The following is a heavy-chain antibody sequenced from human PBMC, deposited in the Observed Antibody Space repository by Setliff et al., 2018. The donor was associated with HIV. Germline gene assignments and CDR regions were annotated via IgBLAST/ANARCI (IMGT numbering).Heavy chain of an antibody. CDR2: VFPAESSV. V-gene: IGHV5-51*01. J-gene: IGHJ6*03. D-gene: IGHD2-8*01. Sequence: GESLKISCKGSQFRFGNYWVAWVRQMSGRGLEWMGTVFPAESSVKYSPSFQGQVTISADMSISTAYLHWSSLRASDSAMYYCARKEMGPTSYYMDVWGKGTTVTVSS. CDR3: ARKEMGPTSYYMDV. CDR1: QFRFGNYW.